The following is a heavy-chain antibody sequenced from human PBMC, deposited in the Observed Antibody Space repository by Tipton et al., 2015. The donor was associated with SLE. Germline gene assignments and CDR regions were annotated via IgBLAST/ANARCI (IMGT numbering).Heavy chain of an antibody. CDR1: GGSISSYY. CDR3: ARADWSGYLFGY. V-gene: IGHV4-59*01. CDR2: IYYSGST. J-gene: IGHJ4*02. Sequence: TLSLTCTVSGGSISSYYWSWIRQPPGEGLEWIGYIYYSGSTNYNPSLKSRVTISVDTSKNQFSLKLSSVTAADTAVYYCARADWSGYLFGYWGQGTLVTVSS. D-gene: IGHD3-3*01.